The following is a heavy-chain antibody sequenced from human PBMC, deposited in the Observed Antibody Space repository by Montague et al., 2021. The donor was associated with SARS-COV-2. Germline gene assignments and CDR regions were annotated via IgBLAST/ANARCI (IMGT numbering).Heavy chain of an antibody. J-gene: IGHJ4*02. CDR2: ISYDGSNK. CDR3: ARDNYDYVWRSYRYIY. D-gene: IGHD3-16*02. CDR1: GFTFSSYA. V-gene: IGHV3-30*04. Sequence: SLRLSCAASGFTFSSYAMHWVRQAPDKGLEWVAVISYDGSNKYYADSVKGRFTISRDNSKNTLYLQMNSLRAEDTAVYYCARDNYDYVWRSYRYIYWGQGTLVTVSS.